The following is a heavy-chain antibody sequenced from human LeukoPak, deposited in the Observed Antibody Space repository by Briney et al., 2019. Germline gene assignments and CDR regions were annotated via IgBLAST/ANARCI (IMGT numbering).Heavy chain of an antibody. CDR1: GGSIISYY. D-gene: IGHD3-9*01. J-gene: IGHJ4*02. CDR2: MYYSGAT. CDR3: ARSDVLTAYAMAL. Sequence: SETLSLTCTVSGGSIISYYWSWIRQPPEKGLEWIGYMYYSGATNYNPSLKSRVTMPVDTSMTHFSLQLSSVTVADTAVYYCARSDVLTAYAMALWGQGTLVIVSS. V-gene: IGHV4-59*08.